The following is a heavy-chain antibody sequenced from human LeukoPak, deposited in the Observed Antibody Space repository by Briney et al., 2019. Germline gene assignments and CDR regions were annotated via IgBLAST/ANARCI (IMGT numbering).Heavy chain of an antibody. V-gene: IGHV4-38-2*01. D-gene: IGHD2/OR15-2a*01. CDR3: ARGRNMDVFQRKNWFDP. CDR2: IYHSDST. CDR1: VYPNSSGYY. J-gene: IGHJ5*02. Sequence: SVTLTLTCAVSVYPNSSGYYWGSTRQPPGKGLDCIRSIYHSDSTYYNPSLKSRHPIPADTSKTHLSLKLSSVTAADTAVYYCARGRNMDVFQRKNWFDPWGQGTLVTVSS.